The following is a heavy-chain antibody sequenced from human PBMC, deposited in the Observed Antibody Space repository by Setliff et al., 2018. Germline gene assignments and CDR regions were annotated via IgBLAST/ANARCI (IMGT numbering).Heavy chain of an antibody. CDR3: ARVGWELIRYFDY. V-gene: IGHV3-7*01. Sequence: AGGSLRLSCAASGFTFSSHWMTWVRQAPGKELEWVANIKQDGREKYYVDSVKGRFTISRDNAKNSLYLQMNSLRAEDTAVYYCARVGWELIRYFDYWGQGTLVTVSS. CDR2: IKQDGREK. CDR1: GFTFSSHW. J-gene: IGHJ4*02. D-gene: IGHD3-16*01.